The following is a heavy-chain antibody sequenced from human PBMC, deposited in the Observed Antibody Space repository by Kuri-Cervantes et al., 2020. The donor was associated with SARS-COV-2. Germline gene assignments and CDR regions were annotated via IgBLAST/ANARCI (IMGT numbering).Heavy chain of an antibody. CDR2: IYPGESDT. Sequence: KVSCKASGYTFSNYWIGWVRQMPEEGLEWMGLIYPGESDTRYRPSFQGQVTMSVDKSINTAYLQWSSLRASDTAMYYCARLRFLEWLSPFGYWGQGTLVTVSS. V-gene: IGHV5-51*01. CDR1: GYTFSNYW. CDR3: ARLRFLEWLSPFGY. D-gene: IGHD3-3*01. J-gene: IGHJ4*02.